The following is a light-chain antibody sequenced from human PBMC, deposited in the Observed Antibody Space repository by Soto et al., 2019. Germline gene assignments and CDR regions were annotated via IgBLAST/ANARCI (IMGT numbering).Light chain of an antibody. CDR2: GAS. CDR1: QNVSNN. V-gene: IGKV3-15*01. CDR3: QEYNNWWT. Sequence: EIVMTQSPATLSVSPGERATLSCRASQNVSNNLAWYQKKPGQAPRLLIYGASTRATGIPARFSGSGSGTEFTITISSLQFEDFAVYYCQEYNNWWTFGQGTKVEIK. J-gene: IGKJ1*01.